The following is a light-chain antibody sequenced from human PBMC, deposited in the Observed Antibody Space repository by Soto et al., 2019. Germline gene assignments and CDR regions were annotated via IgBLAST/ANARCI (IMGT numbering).Light chain of an antibody. J-gene: IGKJ2*01. Sequence: DIQMTQSPSSLSASVGDRVTITCRASQSVSSYLNWYQQKPGKAPKFLIYGASSLQSGVPSRFSGSGSGTDFTLTISSLQPEDFATYYCQQSYSNTPTFGQGTKLEIK. CDR1: QSVSSY. CDR3: QQSYSNTPT. V-gene: IGKV1-39*01. CDR2: GAS.